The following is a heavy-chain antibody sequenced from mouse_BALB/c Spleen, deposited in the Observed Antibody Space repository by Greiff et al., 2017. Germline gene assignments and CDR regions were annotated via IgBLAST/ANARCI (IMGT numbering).Heavy chain of an antibody. CDR3: ARKYYGFDY. D-gene: IGHD1-1*01. V-gene: IGHV7-3*02. CDR1: GFTFTDYY. J-gene: IGHJ2*01. Sequence: EVKLVESGGGFVQPGGSLRLSCATSGFTFTDYYMSWVRQPPGKALEWLGFIRNKANGYTTEYSASVKGRFTISRDNSQSILYLQMNTLRAEDSATYYCARKYYGFDYWGQGTTLTVSS. CDR2: IRNKANGYTT.